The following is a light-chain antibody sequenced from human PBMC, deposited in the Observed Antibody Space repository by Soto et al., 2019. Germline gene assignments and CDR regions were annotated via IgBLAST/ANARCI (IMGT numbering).Light chain of an antibody. CDR1: NSDLGDYDY. CDR2: DVS. CDR3: SSYTSSNASYA. J-gene: IGLJ1*01. Sequence: QSVLTQPASVSGSPGQSIAISCTGANSDLGDYDYVSWYQQRPGEAPKLMIYDVSNRPSGVSDRFSGSKSGNTASLTISGLQAEDEADYYCSSYTSSNASYAFGAGTRSPS. V-gene: IGLV2-14*01.